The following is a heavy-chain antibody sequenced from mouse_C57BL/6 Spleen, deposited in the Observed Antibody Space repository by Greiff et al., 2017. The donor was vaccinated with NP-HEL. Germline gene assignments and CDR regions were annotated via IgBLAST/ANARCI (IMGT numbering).Heavy chain of an antibody. D-gene: IGHD2-3*01. CDR3: ARHDEGYGGFAY. CDR1: GFTFSSYG. Sequence: EVKLVESGGDLVKPGGSLKLSCAASGFTFSSYGMSWVRQTPDKRLEWVATISSGGSYTYYPDSVKGRFTISRDNAKNTLYLQMSSLKSEDTAMYYCARHDEGYGGFAYWGQGTLVTVSA. CDR2: ISSGGSYT. J-gene: IGHJ3*01. V-gene: IGHV5-6*01.